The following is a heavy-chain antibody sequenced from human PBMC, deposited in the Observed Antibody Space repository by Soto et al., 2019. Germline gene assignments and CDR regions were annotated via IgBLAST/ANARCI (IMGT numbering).Heavy chain of an antibody. CDR1: GFSFSSYA. Sequence: PGGSLRLSCAAPGFSFSSYAMSWVRQAPGKGLEWVSAISGSGGSTYYADSVTGRFTISRDNSKTTLYLQMNSLRAEDTAVYYCAKEPSYYDSSGSFNWFDPWGQGT. CDR2: ISGSGGST. CDR3: AKEPSYYDSSGSFNWFDP. D-gene: IGHD3-22*01. V-gene: IGHV3-23*01. J-gene: IGHJ5*02.